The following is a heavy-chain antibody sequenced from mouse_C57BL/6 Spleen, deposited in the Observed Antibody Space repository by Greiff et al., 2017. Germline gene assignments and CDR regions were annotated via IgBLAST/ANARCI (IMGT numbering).Heavy chain of an antibody. CDR2: INPSTGGT. V-gene: IGHV1-42*01. CDR3: ARGYYGSSYRYFDV. Sequence: VQLKQSGPELVKPGASVKISCKASGYSFTGYYMNWVKQSPEKSLEWIGEINPSTGGTTYNQKFKAKATLTVDKSSSTAYMQLKSLTSEDSAVYYCARGYYGSSYRYFDVWGTGTTVTVSS. J-gene: IGHJ1*03. CDR1: GYSFTGYY. D-gene: IGHD1-1*01.